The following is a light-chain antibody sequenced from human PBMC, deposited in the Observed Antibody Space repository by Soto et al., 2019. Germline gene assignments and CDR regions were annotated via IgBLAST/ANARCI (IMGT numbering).Light chain of an antibody. Sequence: QSALTQPASVSGSPGQSITISCTGTTSDVGGYNYVSWYQHHPGKAPKLMIYEVSNRPSGVSNRFSGSKSANTASLTISGLQAEDEADYHCSSYTSSSTLLFGGGTKVTVL. CDR2: EVS. J-gene: IGLJ2*01. CDR1: TSDVGGYNY. V-gene: IGLV2-14*01. CDR3: SSYTSSSTLL.